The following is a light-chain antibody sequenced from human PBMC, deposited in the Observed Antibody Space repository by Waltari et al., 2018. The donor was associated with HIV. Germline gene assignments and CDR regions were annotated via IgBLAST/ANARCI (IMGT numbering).Light chain of an antibody. Sequence: QPVLTQPPSMSAAPGQHITIACAVTTSNIWSVILSWYQQLPGTAPKLLIYDDDKRPSGIPDRFSGSKSGTSATLGITGLQPGDEGDYHCGTWDRFLRVGVFGGGTKLTVL. V-gene: IGLV1-51*01. CDR1: TSNIWSVI. CDR3: GTWDRFLRVGV. J-gene: IGLJ2*01. CDR2: DDD.